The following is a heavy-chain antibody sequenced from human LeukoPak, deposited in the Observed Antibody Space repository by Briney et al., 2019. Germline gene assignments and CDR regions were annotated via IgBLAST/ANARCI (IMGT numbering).Heavy chain of an antibody. V-gene: IGHV3-13*01. CDR3: ARALDITMVRGVNFDY. CDR1: GFTFSSYD. D-gene: IGHD3-10*01. J-gene: IGHJ4*02. Sequence: GGSLRLSCAASGFTFSSYDMHWVRQATGKGLEWVSAIGTAGDTYYPGSVKGRFTISRENAKNSLYLRMNSLRAGDTAVYYCARALDITMVRGVNFDYWGQGTLVTVSS. CDR2: IGTAGDT.